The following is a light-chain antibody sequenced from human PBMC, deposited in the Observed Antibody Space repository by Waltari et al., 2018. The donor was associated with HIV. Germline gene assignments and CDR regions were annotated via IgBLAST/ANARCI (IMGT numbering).Light chain of an antibody. Sequence: EIVMTQSPATLSVSPGQRVTLSCRASQSITVNLAWYQQKPGQALRLLIHGASARATGVPARFSGSGFGTEFTLTISDLQAEDFAIYCCQQYNNWPPTFGHGTKVEI. J-gene: IGKJ1*01. CDR2: GAS. CDR3: QQYNNWPPT. V-gene: IGKV3-15*01. CDR1: QSITVN.